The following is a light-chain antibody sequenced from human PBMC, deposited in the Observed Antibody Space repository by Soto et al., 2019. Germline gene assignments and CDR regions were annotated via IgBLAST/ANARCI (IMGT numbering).Light chain of an antibody. CDR3: QQSYSSPWT. J-gene: IGKJ1*01. Sequence: DIQMTQSPSSLSASVGDRVTITCRASQSINSYLNWYQQKPGKAPKFLIYAASSLQSGVPLRFSGSGSGTDFTLTISSLQSEDCATYYCQQSYSSPWTFGQGTKVEI. V-gene: IGKV1-39*01. CDR1: QSINSY. CDR2: AAS.